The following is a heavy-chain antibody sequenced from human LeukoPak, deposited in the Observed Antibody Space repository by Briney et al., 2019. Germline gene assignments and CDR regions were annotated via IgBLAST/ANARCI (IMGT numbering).Heavy chain of an antibody. D-gene: IGHD6-13*01. CDR3: ARELSGSSSRHFDY. CDR1: GFTVSSNY. V-gene: IGHV3-66*01. J-gene: IGHJ4*02. Sequence: GGSLRLSCAASGFTVSSNYLSWVRQAPGKGLEWVSIIYSGGNTYYADSVKGRFAFSRDNAKNALYLEMSSLRAEDTAVYYCARELSGSSSRHFDYWGQGTLVTVSS. CDR2: IYSGGNT.